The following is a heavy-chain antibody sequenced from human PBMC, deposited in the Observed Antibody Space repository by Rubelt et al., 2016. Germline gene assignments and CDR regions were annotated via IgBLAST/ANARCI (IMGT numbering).Heavy chain of an antibody. D-gene: IGHD2-2*01. J-gene: IGHJ4*02. Sequence: SWVRQAPGQGLEWMGWISAYNGRTNYAQKLQGRVTMTTDTSTSTAYMELRSLRSDDTAVYYCARDGSPGGYCSSTSCRNFDYWGQGTLVTVSS. V-gene: IGHV1-18*01. CDR3: ARDGSPGGYCSSTSCRNFDY. CDR2: ISAYNGRT.